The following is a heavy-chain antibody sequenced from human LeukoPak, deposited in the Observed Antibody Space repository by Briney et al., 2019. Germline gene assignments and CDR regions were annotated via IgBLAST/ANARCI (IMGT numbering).Heavy chain of an antibody. CDR3: ARDRDGGEDYFDY. CDR2: ISYDGNNK. V-gene: IGHV3-30-3*01. Sequence: GRSLRLSCAASGFIFSHYTIHWVRQAPGKGPEWVALISYDGNNKYYADSVRGRFTISRDNSKNTLYLQMDSLRPEDPAVYYCARDRDGGEDYFDYWGQGTLVTVSS. D-gene: IGHD5-24*01. J-gene: IGHJ4*02. CDR1: GFIFSHYT.